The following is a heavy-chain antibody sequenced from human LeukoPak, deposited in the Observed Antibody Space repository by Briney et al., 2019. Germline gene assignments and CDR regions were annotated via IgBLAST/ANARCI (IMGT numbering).Heavy chain of an antibody. D-gene: IGHD2-21*01. V-gene: IGHV3-30*02. J-gene: IGHJ4*02. CDR2: IRNYGSDK. Sequence: GGSLRLSCAPSGFIFSTYGMHWVRQAPGKGLDWVAFIRNYGSDKYYAVSVNVRFTISRDNSKNTLYLQMNSLRAEDTALYYCAKDRAYGQFLWGNDYWGQGTLVTVSS. CDR3: AKDRAYGQFLWGNDY. CDR1: GFIFSTYG.